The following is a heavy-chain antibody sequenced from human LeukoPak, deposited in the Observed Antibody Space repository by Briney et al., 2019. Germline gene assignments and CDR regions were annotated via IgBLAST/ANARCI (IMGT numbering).Heavy chain of an antibody. Sequence: SETLSLTCTVSGGSISSGGYYWNWIRQHPGNGLEWIGYIYYSGSTYYNPSLQSRVTISVDTSENQFSLKLSSVTAADTAVYYCVRCHGSGTTPLNWGQGTLVTVSS. D-gene: IGHD3-10*01. CDR1: GGSISSGGYY. CDR2: IYYSGST. V-gene: IGHV4-31*03. CDR3: VRCHGSGTTPLN. J-gene: IGHJ4*02.